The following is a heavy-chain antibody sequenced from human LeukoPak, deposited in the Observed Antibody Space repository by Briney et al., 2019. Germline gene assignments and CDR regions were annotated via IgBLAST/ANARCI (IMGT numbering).Heavy chain of an antibody. D-gene: IGHD3-3*01. CDR1: GFTFSSYS. J-gene: IGHJ3*02. CDR3: ARARSDGAFDI. CDR2: ISSSSSYI. Sequence: GGSLRLSCAASGFTFSSYSMNWVRQAPGKGLEWVSSISSSSSYIYYADSVKGRFTISRDNAKNSLYLQMNSPRAEDTAVYYCARARSDGAFDIWGQGTMVTVSS. V-gene: IGHV3-21*01.